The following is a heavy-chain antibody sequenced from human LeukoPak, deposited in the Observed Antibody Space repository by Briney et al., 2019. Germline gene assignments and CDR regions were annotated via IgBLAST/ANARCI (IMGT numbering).Heavy chain of an antibody. CDR1: GYSISSGYY. Sequence: SETLSLTCTVSGYSISSGYYWGWIRQPPGKGLEWIGEINHSGSTNYNPSLKSRVTISVDTSKNQFSLKLSSVTAADTAVYYCARRQYSSGWFNYYYYYMDVWGKGTTVTISS. CDR2: INHSGST. D-gene: IGHD6-19*01. CDR3: ARRQYSSGWFNYYYYYMDV. V-gene: IGHV4-38-2*02. J-gene: IGHJ6*03.